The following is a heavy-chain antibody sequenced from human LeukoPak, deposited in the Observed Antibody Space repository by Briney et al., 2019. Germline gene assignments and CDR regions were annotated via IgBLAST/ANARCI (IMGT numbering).Heavy chain of an antibody. V-gene: IGHV3-7*01. CDR1: GFTFSSYR. D-gene: IGHD1-26*01. Sequence: GGSLRLSCAASGFTFSSYRMSWVRQAPGKGLEWVANIKQDGSEKYYVDSVKGRFTISRDNAKNSLYLQMNSLRAEDTAVYYCARVGAKGAFDIWGQGTMVTVSS. J-gene: IGHJ3*02. CDR2: IKQDGSEK. CDR3: ARVGAKGAFDI.